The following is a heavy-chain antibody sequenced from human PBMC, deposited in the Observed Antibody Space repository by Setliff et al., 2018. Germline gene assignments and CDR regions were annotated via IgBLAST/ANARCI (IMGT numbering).Heavy chain of an antibody. CDR1: GGTFSGYA. CDR2: ITPIFETA. J-gene: IGHJ6*02. D-gene: IGHD1-1*01. CDR3: ARDSVTLEQLERRGGFRYYDMDV. V-gene: IGHV1-69*06. Sequence: GASVKVSCKASGGTFSGYAFSWVRQAPGQGLQWVGGITPIFETAHYAQKFQDRVTITADKSTSTVYMELTSLISEDTAVYFCARDSVTLEQLERRGGFRYYDMDVWGQGTTVTVSS.